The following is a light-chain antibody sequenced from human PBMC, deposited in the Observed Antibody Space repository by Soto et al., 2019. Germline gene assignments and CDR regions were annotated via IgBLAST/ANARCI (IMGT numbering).Light chain of an antibody. J-gene: IGKJ1*01. V-gene: IGKV1-5*03. CDR3: QHYNTYSEA. Sequence: DIKLTQSPSTLSLSAGDRVTITCRASQSISSWLAWYQQKPGKAPKLLIYKASSLESGVPSRFSGSGSGTEFTLTISSLQPDDFATYYCQHYNTYSEAFGQGTKVDI. CDR2: KAS. CDR1: QSISSW.